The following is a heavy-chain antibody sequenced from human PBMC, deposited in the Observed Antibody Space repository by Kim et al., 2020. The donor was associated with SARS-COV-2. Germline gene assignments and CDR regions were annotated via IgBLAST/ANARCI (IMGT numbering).Heavy chain of an antibody. V-gene: IGHV4-4*07. CDR2: IYTTESP. CDR1: GASISTYY. CDR3: ARALGGYYFDY. J-gene: IGHJ4*02. D-gene: IGHD3-16*01. Sequence: SETLSLTCSVSGASISTYYWSWIRQPAGKGLEWIGRIYTTESPNYNPSLKSRVTMSLDTSKNQFTLKLNSVTAADTAVYYCARALGGYYFDYWGQGTLVT.